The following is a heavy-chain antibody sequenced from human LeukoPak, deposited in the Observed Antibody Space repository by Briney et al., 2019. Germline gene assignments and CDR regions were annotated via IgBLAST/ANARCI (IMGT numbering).Heavy chain of an antibody. CDR2: IYYSGST. V-gene: IGHV4-39*01. D-gene: IGHD3-3*01. J-gene: IGHJ4*02. CDR1: GGSISSSSYY. CDR3: ARRDYGFWSGYSPGVFDY. Sequence: PSETLSLTCTVSGGSISSSSYYWGWIRQPPGKGLEWIGSIYYSGSTYYNPSLKSRVTISVDTSKNQFSLKLSSVTAADTAVYYCARRDYGFWSGYSPGVFDYWGQGTLVTVSS.